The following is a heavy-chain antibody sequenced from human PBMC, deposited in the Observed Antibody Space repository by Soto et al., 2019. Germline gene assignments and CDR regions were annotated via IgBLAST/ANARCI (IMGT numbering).Heavy chain of an antibody. D-gene: IGHD4-17*01. Sequence: QVQLVQSGAEVKKPGASVKVSCKASGYTFTSYGITWVRQAPGQGLEWMGWISAYNGNTNYAQKLQGRVTMTTDPSTITVYMQLRSLRSDETAVYFCARVTTVEIGSYWGQGSLVTVSS. CDR3: ARVTTVEIGSY. J-gene: IGHJ4*02. CDR2: ISAYNGNT. V-gene: IGHV1-18*01. CDR1: GYTFTSYG.